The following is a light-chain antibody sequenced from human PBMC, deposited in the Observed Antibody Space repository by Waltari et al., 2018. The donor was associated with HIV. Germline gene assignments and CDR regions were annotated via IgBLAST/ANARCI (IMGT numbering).Light chain of an antibody. J-gene: IGLJ1*01. CDR1: SSDVGGYHY. CDR3: CSYAGSSTYV. Sequence: QSALTQPASVSGSPGQSITISCTGTSSDVGGYHYVSWYQQHPRKAPKLVIYDVSKRPSGVSNRFSGAKSGNTASLTISGLQAEDEADYCCCSYAGSSTYVFGTGTKVTVL. CDR2: DVS. V-gene: IGLV2-23*02.